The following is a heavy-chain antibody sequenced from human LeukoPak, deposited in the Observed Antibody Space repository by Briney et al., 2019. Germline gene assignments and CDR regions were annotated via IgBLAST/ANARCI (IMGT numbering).Heavy chain of an antibody. J-gene: IGHJ4*02. Sequence: SVKVSCKASGGTFSNYAISWVRQAPGQGLEWMGGIIPIFGTANYAQKFQGRVTITTDESTSTAYMELSSLRSEDTAVYYCASGGLQGLFDYWGQGTLVTVSS. CDR1: GGTFSNYA. D-gene: IGHD5-24*01. CDR2: IIPIFGTA. CDR3: ASGGLQGLFDY. V-gene: IGHV1-69*05.